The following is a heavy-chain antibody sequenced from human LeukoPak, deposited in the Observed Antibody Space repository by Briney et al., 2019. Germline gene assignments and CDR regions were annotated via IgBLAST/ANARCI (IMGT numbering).Heavy chain of an antibody. V-gene: IGHV3-53*04. CDR3: ARDGPQSEMADY. Sequence: GGSLRLSCAASGFTVSSNYMSWARQAPGKGLEWVSVIYSGGSTYYADSVKGRFTISRHNSKNTLYLQLNSLRAEDTAVYYCARDGPQSEMADYWGQGTLVTVSS. D-gene: IGHD2-8*01. CDR2: IYSGGST. CDR1: GFTVSSNY. J-gene: IGHJ4*02.